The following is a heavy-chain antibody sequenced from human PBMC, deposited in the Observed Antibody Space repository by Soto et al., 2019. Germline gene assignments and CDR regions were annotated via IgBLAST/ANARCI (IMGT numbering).Heavy chain of an antibody. V-gene: IGHV3-48*01. J-gene: IGHJ3*02. D-gene: IGHD6-19*01. Sequence: EVQLVESGGGLVQPGGSLRLSCAASGFTFSSYSMNWVRQAPGKGLEWVSYISSSSSTIYYADSVKGRFTISRDNAKNSLFLQMNGLRAADTAVYYGARDPTSVAGPGWDAFDIWGQGTMVTASS. CDR2: ISSSSSTI. CDR3: ARDPTSVAGPGWDAFDI. CDR1: GFTFSSYS.